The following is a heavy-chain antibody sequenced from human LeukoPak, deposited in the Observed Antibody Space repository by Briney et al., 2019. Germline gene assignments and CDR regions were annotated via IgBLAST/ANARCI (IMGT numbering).Heavy chain of an antibody. V-gene: IGHV1-3*01. J-gene: IGHJ4*02. D-gene: IGHD3-10*01. CDR2: INAGNGNT. Sequence: ASVKVSCKASGYTFTSYAMHWVRHAPGQRLEWMGWINAGNGNTKYSQKFHGRVTITRDTSTSTAYMELSSLRSEDTAVYYCARNKWFGELPFDYWGQGTLVTVSS. CDR1: GYTFTSYA. CDR3: ARNKWFGELPFDY.